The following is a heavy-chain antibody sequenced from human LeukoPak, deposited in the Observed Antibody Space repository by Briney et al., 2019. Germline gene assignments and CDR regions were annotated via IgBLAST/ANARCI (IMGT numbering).Heavy chain of an antibody. V-gene: IGHV4-59*01. CDR1: GGSISSYY. J-gene: IGHJ6*03. CDR3: ARAGGTTPYYYYYYMDV. D-gene: IGHD2-2*01. CDR2: IYYSGST. Sequence: PSETLSLTCTVSGGSISSYYWSWIRQPPGKGLEWIGYIYYSGSTNYNPSLKSRVTISVDTSKNQFSLKLSSVTAADTAVYYCARAGGTTPYYYYYYMDVWGKGTTVTVSS.